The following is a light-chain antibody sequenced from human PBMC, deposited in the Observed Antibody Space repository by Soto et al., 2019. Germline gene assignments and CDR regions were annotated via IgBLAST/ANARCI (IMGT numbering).Light chain of an antibody. J-gene: IGKJ2*01. CDR3: QQYNNWPPANT. V-gene: IGKV3-15*01. CDR2: GAS. Sequence: EIVMTQSPATLSVSPGERATLSCRASQSVSSNLAWYQQKPGQAPRLLIYGASTRATGIPARFSGSGSGTVFTLTISSLQSEDFAVYYCQQYNNWPPANTFGQGTKLEIK. CDR1: QSVSSN.